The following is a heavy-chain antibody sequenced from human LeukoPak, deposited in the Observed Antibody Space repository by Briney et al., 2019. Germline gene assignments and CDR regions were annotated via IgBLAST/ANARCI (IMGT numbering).Heavy chain of an antibody. V-gene: IGHV3-33*01. CDR1: GFTFSSYG. CDR2: IWYDGSNK. J-gene: IGHJ6*02. CDR3: ARDETLYYYYGMDV. Sequence: GGSLRLSCAASGFTFSSYGMHWVRQAPGKGLEWVAVIWYDGSNKYYADSVKGRFTISRDNSKNTLYLQMNSLRAEDTAVYYCARDETLYYYYGMDVWGQGITVTVSS.